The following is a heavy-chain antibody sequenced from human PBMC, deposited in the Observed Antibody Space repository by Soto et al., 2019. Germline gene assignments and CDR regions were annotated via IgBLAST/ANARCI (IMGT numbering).Heavy chain of an antibody. J-gene: IGHJ4*02. Sequence: GGSLRLSCAASGFTFSSYAMSWVRQAPGKGLEWVSAISGSGGSTYYSDSVKGRFTISRDNSKNTLYLQMNSLRAEDTALYYCAKECLAYDYVWGIYLIGNYFDYWVQGALVTVSS. D-gene: IGHD3-16*02. V-gene: IGHV3-23*01. CDR2: ISGSGGST. CDR1: GFTFSSYA. CDR3: AKECLAYDYVWGIYLIGNYFDY.